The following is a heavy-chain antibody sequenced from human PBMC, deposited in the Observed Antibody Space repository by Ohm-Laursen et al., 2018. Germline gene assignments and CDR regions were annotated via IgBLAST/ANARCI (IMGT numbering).Heavy chain of an antibody. CDR2: IYHSGST. CDR3: ARGLWWFDP. CDR1: GYSISSGYF. J-gene: IGHJ5*02. V-gene: IGHV4-38-2*01. Sequence: TLSLTCAVSGYSISSGYFWGWIRQPPGKGLEWIGTIYHSGSTYYNPSLKSRVTISVDTSKNQFSLKLSSVTAADTALYYCARGLWWFDPWGQGTLVTVPS.